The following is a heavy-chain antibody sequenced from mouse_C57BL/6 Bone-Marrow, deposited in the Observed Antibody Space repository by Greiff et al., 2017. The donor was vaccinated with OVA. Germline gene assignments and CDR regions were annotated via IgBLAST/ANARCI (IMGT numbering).Heavy chain of an antibody. CDR2: IYPYNGVS. V-gene: IGHV1-31*01. CDR3: ARVIYDYDDGYYFDY. D-gene: IGHD2-4*01. J-gene: IGHJ2*01. CDR1: GYSFTGYY. Sequence: VQLQQSGPELVKPGASVKISCKASGYSFTGYYMHWVKQSHGNILDWIGYIYPYNGVSSYNQKFKGKATLTVDKSSSTAYMELRSLTSEDSAAYYCARVIYDYDDGYYFDYWGQGTTLTVSS.